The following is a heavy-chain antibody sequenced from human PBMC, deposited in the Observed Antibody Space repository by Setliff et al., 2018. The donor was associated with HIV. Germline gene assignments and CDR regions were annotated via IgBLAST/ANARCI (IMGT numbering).Heavy chain of an antibody. CDR3: ASFVFRDSTDEYYRPPGDHPLYYFDY. Sequence: GASVKVSCKASGYTFTDYYIHWVQQAPGKGLEWMGHIDPEDGETTYADNFQGRVTMTADRSTNTAYMELGSLRSEDTAVYYCASFVFRDSTDEYYRPPGDHPLYYFDYWAQGTLVTVSS. CDR1: GYTFTDYY. D-gene: IGHD3-10*01. J-gene: IGHJ4*02. V-gene: IGHV1-69-2*01. CDR2: IDPEDGET.